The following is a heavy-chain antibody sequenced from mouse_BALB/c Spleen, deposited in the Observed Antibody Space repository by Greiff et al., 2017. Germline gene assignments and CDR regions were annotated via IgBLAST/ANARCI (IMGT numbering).Heavy chain of an antibody. CDR2: ILPGSGST. V-gene: IGHV1-9*01. CDR1: GYTFSSYW. J-gene: IGHJ2*01. CDR3: ARSGYGNYPHYFDY. Sequence: VQLQQSGAELMKPGASVKISCKATGYTFSSYWIEWVKQRPGHGLEWIGEILPGSGSTNYNEKFKGKATFTADTSSNTAYMQLSSLTSEDSAVYYCARSGYGNYPHYFDYWGQGTTLTVSS. D-gene: IGHD2-10*02.